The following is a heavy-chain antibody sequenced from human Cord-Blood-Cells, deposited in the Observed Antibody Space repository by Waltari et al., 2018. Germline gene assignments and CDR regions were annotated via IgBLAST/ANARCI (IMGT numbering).Heavy chain of an antibody. J-gene: IGHJ4*02. D-gene: IGHD1-26*01. CDR3: ARLGGDSGSYYFDY. CDR2: IYYSGST. Sequence: QLQLQESGPGLVTPSETLSLTCTVSGGSISSSSYSWGWIRQPPGKGLEWIGSIYYSGSTYYNPSLKSRVTISVDTSKNQFSLKLSSVTAADTAVYYCARLGGDSGSYYFDYWGQGTLVTVSS. V-gene: IGHV4-39*07. CDR1: GGSISSSSYS.